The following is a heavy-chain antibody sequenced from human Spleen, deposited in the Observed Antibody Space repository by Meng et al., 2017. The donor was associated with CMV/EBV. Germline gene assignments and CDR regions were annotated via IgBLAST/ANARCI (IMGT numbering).Heavy chain of an antibody. V-gene: IGHV1-8*01. D-gene: IGHD5-18*01. CDR3: AREAMVTGLAYYYGMDV. CDR2: MNPNSDHT. Sequence: ASVKVSCKASGYTFTSYDINWVRQATGQGLEWMGWMNPNSDHTGYAHKFQGRVTMTRDTSTSTVYMELSSLRSEDTAVYYCAREAMVTGLAYYYGMDVWGQGTTVTVSS. J-gene: IGHJ6*02. CDR1: GYTFTSYD.